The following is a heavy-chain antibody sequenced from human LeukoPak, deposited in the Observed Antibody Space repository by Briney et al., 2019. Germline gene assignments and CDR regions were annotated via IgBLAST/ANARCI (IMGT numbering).Heavy chain of an antibody. D-gene: IGHD6-13*01. CDR1: GSTFTGYS. CDR2: INPNSGDT. J-gene: IGHJ4*02. CDR3: ARDKSSTWYGGVDY. V-gene: IGHV1-2*02. Sequence: GASVTVSCEASGSTFTGYSMHWVRQAPGQGLEWRGWINPNSGDTNYAQKFQGRVTMTRDTSISTAYMELSRRTSDDMAMYYCARDKSSTWYGGVDYWGQGTLVTVSS.